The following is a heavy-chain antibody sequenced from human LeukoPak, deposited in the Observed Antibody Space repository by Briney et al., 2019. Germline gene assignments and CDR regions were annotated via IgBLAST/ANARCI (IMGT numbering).Heavy chain of an antibody. CDR3: ARNSKIKGLDY. CDR1: GYTFTSYG. J-gene: IGHJ4*02. Sequence: SVKVSCKASGYTFTSYGISWVRQAPGQGLEWMGGIIPIFGTANYAQKFQGRVTITADESTSTAYMELSSLRSEDTAVYYCARNSKIKGLDYWGQGTLVTVSS. CDR2: IIPIFGTA. D-gene: IGHD5-24*01. V-gene: IGHV1-69*13.